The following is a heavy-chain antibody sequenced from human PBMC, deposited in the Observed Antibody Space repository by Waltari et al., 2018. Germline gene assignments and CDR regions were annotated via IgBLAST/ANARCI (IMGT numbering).Heavy chain of an antibody. CDR1: GFTFSNAW. CDR2: IKSKTDGGKT. V-gene: IGHV3-15*01. CDR3: TTDGFRGYNSDFDY. Sequence: EVQLVESGGGLVKPGGSLRLSCAASGFTFSNAWMSWVRQAPGKGLEWVGRIKSKTDGGKTDYAAPVKGRFTISRDDSKNTLYLQMNSLKTEDTAVYYCTTDGFRGYNSDFDYWGQGTLVTVSS. D-gene: IGHD5-12*01. J-gene: IGHJ4*02.